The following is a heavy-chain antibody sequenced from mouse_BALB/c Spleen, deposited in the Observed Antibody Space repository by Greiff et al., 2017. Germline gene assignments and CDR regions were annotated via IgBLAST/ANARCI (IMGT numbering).Heavy chain of an antibody. CDR3: ARNEDYGSSSYYAMDY. D-gene: IGHD1-1*01. Sequence: VNVVESGPGLVAPSQSLSITCTVSGFSLSRYSVHWVRQPPGKGLEWLGMIWGGGSTDYNSALKSRLSISKDNSKSQVFLKMNSLQTDDTAMYYCARNEDYGSSSYYAMDYWGQGTSVTVSS. CDR2: IWGGGST. V-gene: IGHV2-6-4*01. CDR1: GFSLSRYS. J-gene: IGHJ4*01.